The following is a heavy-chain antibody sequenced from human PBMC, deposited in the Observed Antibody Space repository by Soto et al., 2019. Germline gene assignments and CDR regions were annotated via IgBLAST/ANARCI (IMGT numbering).Heavy chain of an antibody. J-gene: IGHJ5*02. V-gene: IGHV4-30-2*01. D-gene: IGHD2-2*01. Sequence: QLQLQESGSGLVKPSQTLSLTCAVSGGSISSGGYSWSWIRQPPGKGLEWIGYIYHGGSTYYNPSLRSRVTISVDRSKHQISLRLSSVTAADTAVYYGARAPAPWGQGTLVTVSS. CDR3: ARAPAP. CDR1: GGSISSGGYS. CDR2: IYHGGST.